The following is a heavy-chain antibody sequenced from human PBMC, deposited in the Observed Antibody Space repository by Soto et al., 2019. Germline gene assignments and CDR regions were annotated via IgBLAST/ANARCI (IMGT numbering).Heavy chain of an antibody. CDR1: GFTFSNAW. CDR2: IKSKTDGGTT. CDR3: TTGGIAVADHFAVYFQH. Sequence: GGSLRLSCAASGFTFSNAWMSWVRQAPGKGLEWVGRIKSKTDGGTTDYAAPVKGRFTISRDDSKNTLYLQMNSLKTEDTAVYYCTTGGIAVADHFAVYFQHWGQGTLVTVSS. J-gene: IGHJ1*01. D-gene: IGHD6-19*01. V-gene: IGHV3-15*01.